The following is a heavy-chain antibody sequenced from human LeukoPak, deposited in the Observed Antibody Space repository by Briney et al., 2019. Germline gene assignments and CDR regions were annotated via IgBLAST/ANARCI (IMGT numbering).Heavy chain of an antibody. J-gene: IGHJ5*02. V-gene: IGHV4-4*07. CDR2: IQPGGST. D-gene: IGHD5-24*01. CDR1: GGSLHSSY. Sequence: SETLSLTCIVSGGSLHSSYWSWIRQPAGKGLEWIGRIQPGGSTNCNPSLKSRVTMSLDTPKNQSSLKLKYMTAADTAVYYCARDSTPEMATITQPANWFDPWGQGTLVTVSS. CDR3: ARDSTPEMATITQPANWFDP.